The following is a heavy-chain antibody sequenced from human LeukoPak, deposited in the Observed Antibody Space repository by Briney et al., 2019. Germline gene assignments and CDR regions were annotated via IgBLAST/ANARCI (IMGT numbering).Heavy chain of an antibody. V-gene: IGHV3-30*04. D-gene: IGHD3-16*01. CDR3: AREGAYTVATGGFFEA. CDR2: LASDGGLE. J-gene: IGHJ5*02. Sequence: GRSLRLSCEASGFPFSKFAMHWVRQAPGKGLEWLSVLASDGGLEYSADSVKGRFTIARDNSKNTLFLQMDRLRPEDTAVYYCAREGAYTVATGGFFEAWGQGTLVTVSS. CDR1: GFPFSKFA.